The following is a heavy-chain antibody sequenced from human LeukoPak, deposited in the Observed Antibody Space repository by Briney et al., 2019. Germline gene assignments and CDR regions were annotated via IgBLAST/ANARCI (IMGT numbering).Heavy chain of an antibody. CDR2: ISSSSSYI. CDR1: GFTFSSYA. J-gene: IGHJ4*02. D-gene: IGHD2-21*01. Sequence: PGGSLRLSCAASGFTFSSYAMNWVRQAPGKGLEWVSSISSSSSYIYYADSVKGRFTISRDNAKNSLCLQMNSLRAEDTAVYYCARDDRVIASDYWGQGTLVTVSS. V-gene: IGHV3-21*01. CDR3: ARDDRVIASDY.